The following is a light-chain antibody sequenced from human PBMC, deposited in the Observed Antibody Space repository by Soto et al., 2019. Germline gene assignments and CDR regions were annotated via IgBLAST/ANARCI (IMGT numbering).Light chain of an antibody. J-gene: IGKJ3*01. Sequence: IVLTQSPATLSLSPGERATLSCRASQSFSDWLAWFQQKPGQAPRLLIYDVSKRATGIPARFSGSGSGTEFTLTISSLDPDDSGVYYCQQRGSWADFSFGPGTKIDIK. V-gene: IGKV3-11*01. CDR1: QSFSDW. CDR3: QQRGSWADFS. CDR2: DVS.